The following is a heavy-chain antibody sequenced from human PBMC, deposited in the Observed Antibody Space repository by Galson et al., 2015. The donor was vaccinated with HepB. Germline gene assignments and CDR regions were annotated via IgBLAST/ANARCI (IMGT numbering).Heavy chain of an antibody. CDR1: GFSFSNYW. V-gene: IGHV3-7*03. CDR3: ARDSGEEYFDY. J-gene: IGHJ4*02. CDR2: IRHDGGDT. D-gene: IGHD2/OR15-2a*01. Sequence: SLRLSCAASGFSFSNYWMTWVRQAPGKGLEWVASIRHDGGDTYYVDSVEGRFTVSRDNAKSSLYLQMNSLRAEDTAIYYCARDSGEEYFDYWGQGTLATVSS.